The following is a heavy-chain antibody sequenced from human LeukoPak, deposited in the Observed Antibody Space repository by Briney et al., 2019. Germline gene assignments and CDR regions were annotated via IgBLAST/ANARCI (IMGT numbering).Heavy chain of an antibody. V-gene: IGHV4-59*01. CDR3: ARETSQKGAHYMDV. D-gene: IGHD3-16*01. Sequence: SETLSLTCTVSGGSISSYYWSWIRQPPGKGLAWIGYIYYSGSTNYNPSLKSRVTISVDTSKNQFSLKLSSVTAADTAVYYCARETSQKGAHYMDVWGKGTTVTISS. J-gene: IGHJ6*03. CDR2: IYYSGST. CDR1: GGSISSYY.